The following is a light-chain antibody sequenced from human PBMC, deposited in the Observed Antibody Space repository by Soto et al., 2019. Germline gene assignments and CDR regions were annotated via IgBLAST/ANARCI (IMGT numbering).Light chain of an antibody. V-gene: IGLV2-14*01. CDR2: DVN. CDR1: SSDIGGYNY. CDR3: SSYAGTNTLVL. J-gene: IGLJ2*01. Sequence: QSALTQPASVSGSPGQSITISCTGTSSDIGGYNYVSWFQQHPGKAPKLIIYDVNNRPSGVSNRFSGSKSGTTASLAISGLQAEDEAEYFCSSYAGTNTLVLFGGGTKLIVL.